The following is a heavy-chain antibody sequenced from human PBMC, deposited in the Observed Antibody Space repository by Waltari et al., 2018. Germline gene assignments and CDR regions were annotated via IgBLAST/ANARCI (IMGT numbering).Heavy chain of an antibody. D-gene: IGHD3-22*01. CDR2: ISGSGGST. Sequence: EVQLVESGGGLVQPGGSLRLSCAASGFTFSSYAMSWVRQAPGKGLEWVSAISGSGGSTYYADSVKGRFTISRDNSKNTLYLQMNSLRAEDTAVYYCAKGEMTTNYYDSSGYSYPFDYWGQGTLVTVSS. V-gene: IGHV3-23*04. CDR3: AKGEMTTNYYDSSGYSYPFDY. J-gene: IGHJ4*02. CDR1: GFTFSSYA.